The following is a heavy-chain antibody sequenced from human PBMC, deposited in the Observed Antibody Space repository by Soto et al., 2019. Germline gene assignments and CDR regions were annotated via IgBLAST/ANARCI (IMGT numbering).Heavy chain of an antibody. CDR1: GYTFTSYG. D-gene: IGHD2-2*01. CDR3: AAVGFDCSSTSCYPGWFDP. V-gene: IGHV1-18*01. J-gene: IGHJ5*02. Sequence: ASVKVSCKASGYTFTSYGISWVRQAPGQGPEWMGWISSYNGDTNYAQTFQGRVTMTTDTSTGTAYMELSSLRSEDTAVYYCAAVGFDCSSTSCYPGWFDPWGQGTLVTVSS. CDR2: ISSYNGDT.